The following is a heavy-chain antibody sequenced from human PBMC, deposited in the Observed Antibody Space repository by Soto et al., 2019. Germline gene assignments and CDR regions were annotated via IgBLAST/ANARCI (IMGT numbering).Heavy chain of an antibody. CDR3: AGTDNSGFIIGGVSDEFDI. CDR1: GDYISSVDYY. Sequence: PSVTLSLTCIVSGDYISSVDYYWSWIRQPPGKGLEWIGYIYYSGSTYYNPSLKSRVTISIDTSKNQFSLQLNSVTAADTAVYYCAGTDNSGFIIGGVSDEFDIWGLGNIVTISS. J-gene: IGHJ3*02. V-gene: IGHV4-30-4*01. D-gene: IGHD3-22*01. CDR2: IYYSGST.